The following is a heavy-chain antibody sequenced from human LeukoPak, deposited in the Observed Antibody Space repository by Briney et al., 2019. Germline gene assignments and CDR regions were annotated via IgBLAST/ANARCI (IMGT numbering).Heavy chain of an antibody. CDR1: GGSFSGYY. CDR3: AVPYCSSTSCYPHFDY. CDR2: INHSGST. V-gene: IGHV4-34*01. D-gene: IGHD2-2*01. Sequence: SETLSLTCAVYGGSFSGYYWSWIRQPPGEGLEWIGEINHSGSTNYNPSLKSRVTISVDTSKNQFSLKLSSVTAADTAVYYCAVPYCSSTSCYPHFDYWGQGTLVTVSS. J-gene: IGHJ4*02.